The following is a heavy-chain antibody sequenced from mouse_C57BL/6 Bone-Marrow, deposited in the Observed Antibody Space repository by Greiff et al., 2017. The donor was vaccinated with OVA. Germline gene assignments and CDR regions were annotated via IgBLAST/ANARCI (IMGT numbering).Heavy chain of an antibody. D-gene: IGHD4-1*01. CDR2: ISNGGGST. J-gene: IGHJ2*01. Sequence: DVHLVESGGGLVQPGGSLKLSCAASGFTFSDYYMYWVRQTPEKRLEWVAYISNGGGSTYYPDTVKGRFTISRDNAKNTLYLQMSRLKSEDTAMYYCARHDWAFDYWGQGTTLTVSS. V-gene: IGHV5-12*01. CDR1: GFTFSDYY. CDR3: ARHDWAFDY.